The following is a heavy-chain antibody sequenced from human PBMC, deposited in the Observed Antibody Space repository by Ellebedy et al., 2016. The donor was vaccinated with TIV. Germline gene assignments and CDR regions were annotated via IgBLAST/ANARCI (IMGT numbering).Heavy chain of an antibody. J-gene: IGHJ4*02. CDR2: INYSGSYT. D-gene: IGHD3-10*01. CDR3: ATDQAGGSGIDY. Sequence: GESLKISCAASGFTFSDYYMSWIRQAPGKGLEWVSYINYSGSYTNYADSVKGRFTISRDNAKNSLYLQMNSLRAEDTAVYYCATDQAGGSGIDYWGQGTLVTVSS. V-gene: IGHV3-11*06. CDR1: GFTFSDYY.